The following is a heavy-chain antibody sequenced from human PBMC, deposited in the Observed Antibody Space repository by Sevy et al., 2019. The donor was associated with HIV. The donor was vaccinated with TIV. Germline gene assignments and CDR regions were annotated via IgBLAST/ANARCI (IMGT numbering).Heavy chain of an antibody. CDR3: ARDHGYSNGWFPYYYYYGMDV. CDR1: DGSISSHSYY. CDR2: IHYSGRT. J-gene: IGHJ6*02. V-gene: IGHV4-31*03. D-gene: IGHD6-19*01. Sequence: SETLSLTCSVSDGSISSHSYYWTWIHQHPGKGLEWIGYIHYSGRTYYNPSLKSRVTISLDTSKNQFSLRLRSVTAADTAVYYCARDHGYSNGWFPYYYYYGMDVWGPGTTVTVSS.